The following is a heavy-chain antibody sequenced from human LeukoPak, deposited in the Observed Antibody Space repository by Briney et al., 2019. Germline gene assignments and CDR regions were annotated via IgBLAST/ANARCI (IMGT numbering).Heavy chain of an antibody. CDR3: ARGKSLGNPWFDP. Sequence: GASVKVSCKASGYTFTGYYMHWVRQAPGQGLEWMGWFNPDSGGTHYAQKFQGRVTMTRDTSISTAYMELSGLRSEDTAVYYCARGKSLGNPWFDPWGQGTLVTVSS. V-gene: IGHV1-2*02. J-gene: IGHJ5*02. D-gene: IGHD4-23*01. CDR2: FNPDSGGT. CDR1: GYTFTGYY.